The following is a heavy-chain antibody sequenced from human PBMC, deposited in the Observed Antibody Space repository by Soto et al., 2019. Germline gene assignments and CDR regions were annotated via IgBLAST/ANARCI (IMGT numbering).Heavy chain of an antibody. CDR3: ARELGETFSDTQYYFDY. Sequence: GGSLRLSCAASGFTFSSYWMHWVRQAPGKGLVWVSRINSDGSSTSYADSVKGRFTISRDNAKNTLYLQMNSLRAEDTAVYYCARELGETFSDTQYYFDYWGQGTLVTVSS. V-gene: IGHV3-74*01. D-gene: IGHD3-10*01. CDR1: GFTFSSYW. CDR2: INSDGSST. J-gene: IGHJ4*02.